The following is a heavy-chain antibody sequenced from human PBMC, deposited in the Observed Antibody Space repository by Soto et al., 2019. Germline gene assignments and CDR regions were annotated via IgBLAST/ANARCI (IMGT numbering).Heavy chain of an antibody. CDR1: GASVSNNGAT. Sequence: SRTLALNCAMCGASVSNNGATWNWIRQSPTRGRECLGMAYYKSRWQYDYATTARSPITNNPHTTKNQFSLQLSSVAPKDTAVYDCSRDPPDFNSGFDAWGQGSLVTVSS. V-gene: IGHV6-1*01. CDR2: AYYKSRWQY. CDR3: SRDPPDFNSGFDA. J-gene: IGHJ5*02. D-gene: IGHD4-4*01.